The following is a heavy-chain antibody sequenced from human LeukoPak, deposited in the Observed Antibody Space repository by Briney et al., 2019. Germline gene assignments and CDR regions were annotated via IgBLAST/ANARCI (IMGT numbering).Heavy chain of an antibody. D-gene: IGHD4-17*01. CDR1: GFTVISYA. Sequence: GGSLRLSCVASGFTVISYAMGWGRKTPGKGVEWVSVISNSAGNLYYADSVKGRFTIPRDNSKNTLYLQMNSLRAEDTAVYYCAKDLHVRSSSTVTTGGVDSWGQGTLVTVSS. J-gene: IGHJ4*02. CDR3: AKDLHVRSSSTVTTGGVDS. CDR2: ISNSAGNL. V-gene: IGHV3-23*01.